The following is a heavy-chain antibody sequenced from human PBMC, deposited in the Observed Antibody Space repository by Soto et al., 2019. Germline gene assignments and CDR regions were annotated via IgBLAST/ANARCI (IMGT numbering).Heavy chain of an antibody. J-gene: IGHJ6*02. CDR1: GGTFRTAA. Sequence: QVHLEQSGAEVKKPGSSVKVSCKASGGTFRTAAVSWVRQAPGQGLEWLGGIMPVFRTPDYAQKFQGRVTITADESTSTAYMELSGLSSDDTAVYYCARDNDRPQLGGNYYYILDVWGQGTTITVSS. CDR2: IMPVFRTP. V-gene: IGHV1-69*12. CDR3: ARDNDRPQLGGNYYYILDV. D-gene: IGHD2-8*01.